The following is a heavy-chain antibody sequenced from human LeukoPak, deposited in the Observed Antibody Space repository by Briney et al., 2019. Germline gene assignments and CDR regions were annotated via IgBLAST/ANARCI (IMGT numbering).Heavy chain of an antibody. V-gene: IGHV1-18*01. J-gene: IGHJ4*02. Sequence: ASVKVSCKASGYTFTSYGISWVRQAPGQGLEWMGWINAYNGNTNYPQKLQGRVTMTTDTSTSTAYMELRSLRSDDTAVYYCAREGYYDILTGYLSIEDYWGQGTLVTVSS. CDR2: INAYNGNT. CDR3: AREGYYDILTGYLSIEDY. CDR1: GYTFTSYG. D-gene: IGHD3-9*01.